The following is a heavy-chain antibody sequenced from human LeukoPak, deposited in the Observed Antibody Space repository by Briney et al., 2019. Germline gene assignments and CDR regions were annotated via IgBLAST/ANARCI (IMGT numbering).Heavy chain of an antibody. J-gene: IGHJ4*02. Sequence: PSETLSLTCTVSGGSISSYYWSWIRQPPGKGLEWIGYIYYSGSTNYNPSLKSRVTISVDTSKNQFSLKLSSVTAADTAVYYCARGAHPYNILTGYYTFFDYWGQGTLVTVSS. V-gene: IGHV4-59*01. CDR2: IYYSGST. CDR1: GGSISSYY. D-gene: IGHD3-9*01. CDR3: ARGAHPYNILTGYYTFFDY.